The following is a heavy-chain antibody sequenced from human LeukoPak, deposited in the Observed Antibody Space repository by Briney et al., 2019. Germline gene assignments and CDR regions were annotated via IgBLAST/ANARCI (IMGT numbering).Heavy chain of an antibody. J-gene: IGHJ4*02. D-gene: IGHD3-22*01. Sequence: ASVKVSCKASGYTFTSYDINWVRQATGQGLGWMGWMNPNSGNTGYAQKFQGRVTMTRNTSISTAYMELSSLRSEDTAVYYCARGHYYDSSGSDFDYWGQGTLVTVSS. CDR2: MNPNSGNT. CDR1: GYTFTSYD. CDR3: ARGHYYDSSGSDFDY. V-gene: IGHV1-8*01.